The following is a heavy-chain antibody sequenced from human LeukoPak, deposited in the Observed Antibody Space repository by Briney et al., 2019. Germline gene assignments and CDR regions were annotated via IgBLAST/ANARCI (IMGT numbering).Heavy chain of an antibody. V-gene: IGHV4-61*02. Sequence: PSETLSLTCTVSGGSISSGSYYWSWIRQPAGKGLEWIGRIYSSGSTNYNPSLKSRVTISVDTSKNQFSLKLSSVTAADTAVYYCARDKWLDGRYYFDYWGQGTLVTVPS. D-gene: IGHD6-19*01. CDR3: ARDKWLDGRYYFDY. J-gene: IGHJ4*02. CDR1: GGSISSGSYY. CDR2: IYSSGST.